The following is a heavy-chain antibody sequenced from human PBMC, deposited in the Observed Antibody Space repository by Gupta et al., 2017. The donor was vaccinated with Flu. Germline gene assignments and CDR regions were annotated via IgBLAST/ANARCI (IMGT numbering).Heavy chain of an antibody. V-gene: IGHV3-64*01. J-gene: IGHJ6*02. CDR2: ISSDGGST. CDR3: ARPAVAGFYYGMDV. D-gene: IGHD6-19*01. CDR1: GFSFSDYG. Sequence: EVQLVESGGGLVQPGGSLRLSCAASGFSFSDYGMHWVRQAPGKGLEYVSSISSDGGSTYYANSMKGRCTISRDNFKNTLYLEMGSLRVEDMAVYYCARPAVAGFYYGMDVWGQGTTVIVSS.